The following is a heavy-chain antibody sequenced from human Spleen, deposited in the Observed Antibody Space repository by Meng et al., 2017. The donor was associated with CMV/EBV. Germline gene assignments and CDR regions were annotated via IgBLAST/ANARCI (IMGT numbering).Heavy chain of an antibody. Sequence: QVHLAESGGGVVQPGRSLRLSCAVSGFMFSDYGMHWVRQAPGKAPEWVAFILKDGSDKFYRDSVKGRFTISRDPGKNTLYLQMDSLRPEDTAIYYCVRDGDSSNWPLDYWGQGTLVTVSS. J-gene: IGHJ4*02. CDR1: GFMFSDYG. CDR2: ILKDGSDK. CDR3: VRDGDSSNWPLDY. V-gene: IGHV3-30*03. D-gene: IGHD6-13*01.